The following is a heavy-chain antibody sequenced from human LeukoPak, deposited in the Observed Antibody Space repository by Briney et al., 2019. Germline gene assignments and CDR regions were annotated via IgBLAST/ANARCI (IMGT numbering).Heavy chain of an antibody. CDR3: AKGYTNGVNQEVWLDP. CDR1: GGSISSRSNC. Sequence: SETLSLTCTVSGGSISSRSNCWGWIRQPPAKGLEWIGSLYYSGSTSYNPSLKSRVTMSVDTSKNQFSLRLKSVTDADTTMYYCAKGYTNGVNQEVWLDPWGQGTLVTVSS. J-gene: IGHJ5*02. V-gene: IGHV4-39*07. CDR2: LYYSGST. D-gene: IGHD2-8*01.